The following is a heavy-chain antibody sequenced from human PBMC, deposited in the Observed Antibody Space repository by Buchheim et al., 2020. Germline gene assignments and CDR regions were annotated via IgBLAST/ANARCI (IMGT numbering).Heavy chain of an antibody. J-gene: IGHJ6*02. CDR1: GFTFSSYA. D-gene: IGHD3-10*01. V-gene: IGHV3-30-3*01. Sequence: QVQLVESGGGVVQPGRSLRLSCAASGFTFSSYAMHWVRQAPGKGLEWVAVISYDGSNKYYADSVKGRFTISRDNSKNTLYLQMNSLRAEDTAVYYCARDRLVRGRGMDVWGQGTT. CDR2: ISYDGSNK. CDR3: ARDRLVRGRGMDV.